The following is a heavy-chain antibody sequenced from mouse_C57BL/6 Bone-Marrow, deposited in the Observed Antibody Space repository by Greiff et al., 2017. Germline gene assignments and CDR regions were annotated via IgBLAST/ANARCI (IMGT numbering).Heavy chain of an antibody. V-gene: IGHV5-12*01. CDR3: ARPGDYYGSSFWFAY. CDR1: GFTFSDYY. Sequence: EVQGVESGGGLVQPGGSLKLSCAASGFTFSDYYMYWVRQTPEKRLEWVAYISNGGGSTYYPDTVKGRFTISRDNAKNTLYLQMSRLKSEDTAMYYCARPGDYYGSSFWFAYWGQGTLVTVSA. J-gene: IGHJ3*01. D-gene: IGHD1-1*01. CDR2: ISNGGGST.